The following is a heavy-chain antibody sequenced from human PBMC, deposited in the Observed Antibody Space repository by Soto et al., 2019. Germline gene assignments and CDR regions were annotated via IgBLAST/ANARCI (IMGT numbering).Heavy chain of an antibody. V-gene: IGHV3-48*02. Sequence: EVQLVESGGGLVQPGGSLRLYCAASGFTFSSYSMNWVRQAPGKGREWVSYISSSSNHMYYADSVKGRFTISRDNAKKSMYLQMNSLRDEDTAVYYCARPEYSSSSYGIDVWGQGTTVTVSS. J-gene: IGHJ6*02. CDR3: ARPEYSSSSYGIDV. D-gene: IGHD6-6*01. CDR1: GFTFSSYS. CDR2: ISSSSNHM.